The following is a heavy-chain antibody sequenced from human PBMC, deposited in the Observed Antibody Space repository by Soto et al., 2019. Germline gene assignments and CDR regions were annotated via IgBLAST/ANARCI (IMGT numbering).Heavy chain of an antibody. J-gene: IGHJ6*02. Sequence: QVQLVQSGAEVKKPGASVKVSCKASGYTFTSYDINWVRQATGQGLEWMGWMNPNSGNTGYAQKFQRGITMTRNTSISTAYMELSSLRSEDTAVYYCARAGDSGYDYGEGGYYGMDVGGQGTTVTVSS. V-gene: IGHV1-8*01. CDR3: ARAGDSGYDYGEGGYYGMDV. CDR1: GYTFTSYD. D-gene: IGHD5-12*01. CDR2: MNPNSGNT.